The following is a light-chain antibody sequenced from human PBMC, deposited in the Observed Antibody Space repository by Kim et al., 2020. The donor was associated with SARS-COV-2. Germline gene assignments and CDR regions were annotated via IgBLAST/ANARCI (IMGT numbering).Light chain of an antibody. J-gene: IGKJ2*01. Sequence: LSPGEGATLSCRASQTVPNDCLAWFQQKHGQSPRLLIYGSSIRATGISDRFSGGGFETDFTLTINRVEPEDSAVYYCQQYATSPVTFGQGTKLEI. CDR3: QQYATSPVT. V-gene: IGKV3-20*01. CDR1: QTVPNDC. CDR2: GSS.